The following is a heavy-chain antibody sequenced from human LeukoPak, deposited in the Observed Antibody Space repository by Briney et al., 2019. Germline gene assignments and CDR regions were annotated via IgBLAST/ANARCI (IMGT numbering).Heavy chain of an antibody. V-gene: IGHV3-48*03. D-gene: IGHD5-12*01. Sequence: PGGSLRLSCAASGFTFSSYEMNWVRQAPGKGLEWISYISSSGSTTYYADSVKGRFTISRDSAENSLFLQMNTLRAEDTAVYYCARGPGYGHYFDYWGQGALVTVSS. CDR1: GFTFSSYE. CDR2: ISSSGSTT. J-gene: IGHJ4*02. CDR3: ARGPGYGHYFDY.